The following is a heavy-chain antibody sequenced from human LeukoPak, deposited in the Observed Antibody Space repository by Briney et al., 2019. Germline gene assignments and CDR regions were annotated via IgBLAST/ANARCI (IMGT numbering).Heavy chain of an antibody. CDR1: GYTFSAYY. Sequence: ASVKVSCKASGYTFSAYYMHWVRQAPGQGLEWMGWINPHSGNTNYAQKFQGRVTMTRDTSISTAYMELSRLRSDDTAVYYCARGIRITMVRGVIRGFDPWGQGTLVTVSS. CDR3: ARGIRITMVRGVIRGFDP. D-gene: IGHD3-10*01. J-gene: IGHJ5*02. CDR2: INPHSGNT. V-gene: IGHV1-2*02.